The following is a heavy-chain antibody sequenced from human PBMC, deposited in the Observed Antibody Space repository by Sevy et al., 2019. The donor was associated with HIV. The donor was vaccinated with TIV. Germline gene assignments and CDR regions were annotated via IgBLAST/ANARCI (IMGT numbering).Heavy chain of an antibody. CDR2: VSSSSTYI. CDR1: GFTFSTYN. D-gene: IGHD2-15*01. V-gene: IGHV3-21*01. Sequence: GGSLRLSCAASGFTFSTYNMNWVRQAPVKALEWVSFVSSSSTYIYYADSVKGRFTISRDNAKNSLYLQMNSLRAEDTAVYYCARDLVLPATTDYYYYGMDVWGQGTTVTVSS. J-gene: IGHJ6*02. CDR3: ARDLVLPATTDYYYYGMDV.